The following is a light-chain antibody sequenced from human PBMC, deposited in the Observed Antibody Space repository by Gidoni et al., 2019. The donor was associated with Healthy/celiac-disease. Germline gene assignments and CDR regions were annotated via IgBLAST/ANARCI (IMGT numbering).Light chain of an antibody. CDR2: AVS. V-gene: IGLV2-14*01. Sequence: GQSITISCTGTSSDVGGYNYVSWYQQHPGKAPKLMIYAVSNRPSGVSNRFSGSKSGNTASRTIPGLQAEDEADYYCSSYTSSSTLVFGGGTKLTVL. CDR1: SSDVGGYNY. J-gene: IGLJ2*01. CDR3: SSYTSSSTLV.